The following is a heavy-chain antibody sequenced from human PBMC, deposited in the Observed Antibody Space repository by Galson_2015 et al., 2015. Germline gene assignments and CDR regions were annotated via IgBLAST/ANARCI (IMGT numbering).Heavy chain of an antibody. CDR2: IHGDGSDI. D-gene: IGHD2-2*01. V-gene: IGHV3-74*01. CDR3: VRDGDKYDFDF. J-gene: IGHJ4*02. CDR1: GFTFSSYW. Sequence: SLRLSCAASGFTFSSYWMHWVRHAPGKGLVWVSRIHGDGSDISYADSAKGRFTMSRDNTKKTLHLHMSNLGAEDTAVYFCVRDGDKYDFDFWGQGTLVTVSS.